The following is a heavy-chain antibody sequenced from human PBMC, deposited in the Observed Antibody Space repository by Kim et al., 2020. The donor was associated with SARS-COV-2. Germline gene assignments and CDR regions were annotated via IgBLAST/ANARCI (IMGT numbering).Heavy chain of an antibody. D-gene: IGHD2-21*01. V-gene: IGHV3-21*01. J-gene: IGHJ4*02. CDR3: AMDCGGDCYPYFDY. Sequence: GGSLRLSCAASGFTFSSYSMNWVRQAPGKGLEWVSSISSSSSYIYYADSVKGRFTISRDNAKNSLYLQMNSLRAEDTAVYYCAMDCGGDCYPYFDYWGQGTLVTVSS. CDR2: ISSSSSYI. CDR1: GFTFSSYS.